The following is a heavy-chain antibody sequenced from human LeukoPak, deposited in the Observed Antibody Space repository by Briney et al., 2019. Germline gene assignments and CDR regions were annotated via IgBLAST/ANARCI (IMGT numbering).Heavy chain of an antibody. Sequence: SETLSLTCGVSGYPINNAYYWVWIRQPPGKGLEWIGSLYHPDSTYYNPPLKSRVTMSVDTSRNQFSLRLSFVTAADTAVYYCARQYDSYFYYYLDLWGTGTTVTVSS. J-gene: IGHJ6*03. D-gene: IGHD2-2*01. V-gene: IGHV4-38-2*01. CDR3: ARQYDSYFYYYLDL. CDR1: GYPINNAYY. CDR2: LYHPDST.